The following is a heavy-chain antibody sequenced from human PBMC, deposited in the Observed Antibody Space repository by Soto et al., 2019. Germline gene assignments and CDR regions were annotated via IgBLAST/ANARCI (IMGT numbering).Heavy chain of an antibody. CDR3: ENSWYYVPADY. Sequence: SGPTLVNPTQTLTLTCTFSGFSLSTSGVGVGWIRQPPGKALEWLALIYWNDDKRYSPSLKSRLTITKDTSKNQVVLTMTNMDPVDTAKYYCENSWYYVPADYCGQGTLVTVSS. V-gene: IGHV2-5*01. D-gene: IGHD3-10*02. CDR1: GFSLSTSGVG. CDR2: IYWNDDK. J-gene: IGHJ4*02.